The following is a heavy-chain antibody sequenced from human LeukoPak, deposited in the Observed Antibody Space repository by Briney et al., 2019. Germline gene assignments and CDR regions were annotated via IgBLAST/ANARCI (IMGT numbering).Heavy chain of an antibody. CDR3: ARDRGYDSSGYYRDYFDY. Sequence: GGSLRLSCEASGISISDNYMSWIRQAPGKGLEWVSYISYGGRTVYSADSVKGRFTISRDNAKNSVYLQMNSLRAEDTAVYYCARDRGYDSSGYYRDYFDYWGQGTPVTVSS. CDR2: ISYGGRTV. D-gene: IGHD3-22*01. V-gene: IGHV3-11*04. CDR1: GISISDNY. J-gene: IGHJ4*02.